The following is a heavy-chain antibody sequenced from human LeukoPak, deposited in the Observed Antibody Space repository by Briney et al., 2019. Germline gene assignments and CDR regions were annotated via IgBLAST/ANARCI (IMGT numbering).Heavy chain of an antibody. CDR1: GFTFSSYW. CDR2: IKQDGSEE. Sequence: GGSLRLSCAASGFTFSSYWMSWVRQAPGKGLEWVANIKQDGSEEYYVDSVKGRFTISRDNAKNSLYLQMNSLRAEDTAVYYCARDKGGITSSGVYYYYCMDVWGKGTTVTVSS. D-gene: IGHD3-10*01. J-gene: IGHJ6*03. CDR3: ARDKGGITSSGVYYYYCMDV. V-gene: IGHV3-7*01.